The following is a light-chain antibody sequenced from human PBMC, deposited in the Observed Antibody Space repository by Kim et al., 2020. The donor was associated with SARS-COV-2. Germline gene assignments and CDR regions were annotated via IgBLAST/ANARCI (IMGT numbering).Light chain of an antibody. V-gene: IGLV3-19*01. Sequence: SSELTQDSAVSVALGQTVRITCQGASLRSYYASWYQQKPGQAPVLVIYGKNNRPSGIPDRSSGSSSGNTASLTITGAQAEDEADYYCTSRVSSGTFWVLG. CDR2: GKN. CDR3: TSRVSSGTFWV. CDR1: SLRSYY. J-gene: IGLJ3*02.